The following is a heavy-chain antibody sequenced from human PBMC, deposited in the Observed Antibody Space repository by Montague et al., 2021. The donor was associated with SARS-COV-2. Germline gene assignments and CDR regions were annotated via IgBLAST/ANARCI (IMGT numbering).Heavy chain of an antibody. CDR3: ARGSGWMGNAFDI. J-gene: IGHJ3*02. CDR2: IYYSGST. CDR1: GGSISSYY. V-gene: IGHV4-59*01. D-gene: IGHD6-19*01. Sequence: LSLVYTVSGGSISSYYWSWIRQPPGKGLEWIGYIYYSGSTNYNPSLKSRVTISVDTSKNQFSLKLSSVTAADTAVYYCARGSGWMGNAFDIWGQGTMVTVSS.